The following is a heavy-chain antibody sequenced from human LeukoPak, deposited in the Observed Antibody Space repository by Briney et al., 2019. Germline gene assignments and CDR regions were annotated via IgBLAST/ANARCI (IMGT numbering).Heavy chain of an antibody. CDR2: MSANSGNT. CDR1: GYTFTNYD. V-gene: IGHV1-8*01. CDR3: VRTPPKGDIDY. Sequence: GASVKVSCKTFGYTFTNYDINWIRQAAGQGLEWLGWMSANSGNTGYAQKFRGRVRMTRTTSNSTAFMELSSLTLEDTAVYYCVRTPPKGDIDYWGQGTLVTVSS. J-gene: IGHJ4*02. D-gene: IGHD2-21*02.